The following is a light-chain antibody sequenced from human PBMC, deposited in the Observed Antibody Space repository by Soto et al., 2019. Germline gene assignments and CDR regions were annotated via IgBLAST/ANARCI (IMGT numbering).Light chain of an antibody. CDR2: NSD. V-gene: IGLV1-44*01. Sequence: QPVLTQPPSASGTPGQRVTISCSGASSNIGSSSVTWYQHLPGTAPKLLIYNSDQRPSGVPDRFSASKSGTSASLAISGLQSDDEADYHCAAWDDSLNGVVFGGGTKLTVL. CDR1: SSNIGSSS. J-gene: IGLJ3*02. CDR3: AAWDDSLNGVV.